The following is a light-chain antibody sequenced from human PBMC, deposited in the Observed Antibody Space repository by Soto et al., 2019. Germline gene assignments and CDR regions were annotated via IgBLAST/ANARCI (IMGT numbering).Light chain of an antibody. CDR2: AAS. CDR1: QDISNY. J-gene: IGKJ5*01. CDR3: QQSYSTPPIT. Sequence: DIQMTQSPSSLSASVGYRVTITCHLSQDISNYLNWYQQKPGKAPKLLIYAASSLQSGVPSRFSGSGSGTDFTLTISSLQPEDFATYYCQQSYSTPPITFGQGIRLEIK. V-gene: IGKV1-39*01.